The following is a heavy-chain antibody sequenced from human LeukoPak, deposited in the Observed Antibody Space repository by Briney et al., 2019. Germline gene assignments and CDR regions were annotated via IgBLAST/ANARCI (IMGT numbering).Heavy chain of an antibody. CDR2: ISSSGSTI. J-gene: IGHJ4*02. V-gene: IGHV3-11*04. CDR1: GFTFSDYY. Sequence: GRSLRLSCAASGFTFSDYYMSWIRQAPGKGLEWVSYISSSGSTIYYADSVKGRFTISRDNAKNSLYLQMNSLRAEDTAVYYCARDWGRYCSSGFCDVLGYWGQGTLVTVSS. CDR3: ARDWGRYCSSGFCDVLGY. D-gene: IGHD2-15*01.